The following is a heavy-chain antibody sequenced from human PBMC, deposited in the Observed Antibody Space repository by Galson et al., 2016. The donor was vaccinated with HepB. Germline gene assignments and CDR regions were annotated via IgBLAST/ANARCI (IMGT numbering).Heavy chain of an antibody. CDR1: GFSFTTYS. CDR3: ARDRYGAYFDY. Sequence: SLRLSCAASGFSFTTYSMHWVRQAPGKGLEWVALIGYDGNNKYYTESVQGRFTISRDNSRNTLYLQMNSLRAEDTAVYYCARDRYGAYFDYWGQGTLVTVSS. CDR2: IGYDGNNK. V-gene: IGHV3-33*01. D-gene: IGHD4-17*01. J-gene: IGHJ4*02.